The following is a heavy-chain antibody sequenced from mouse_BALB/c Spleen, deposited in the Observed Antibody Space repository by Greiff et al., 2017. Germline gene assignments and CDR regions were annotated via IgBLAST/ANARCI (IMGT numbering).Heavy chain of an antibody. V-gene: IGHV1S137*01. CDR3: AREGTSYYGNYVWFAY. D-gene: IGHD2-10*01. J-gene: IGHJ3*01. CDR1: GYTFTDYA. Sequence: QVQLKESGAELVRPGVSVKISCKGSGYTFTDYAMHWVKQSHAKSLEWIGVISTYYGDASYNQKFKGKATMTVDKSSSTAYMELARLTSEDSAIYYCAREGTSYYGNYVWFAYWGQGTLVTVSA. CDR2: ISTYYGDA.